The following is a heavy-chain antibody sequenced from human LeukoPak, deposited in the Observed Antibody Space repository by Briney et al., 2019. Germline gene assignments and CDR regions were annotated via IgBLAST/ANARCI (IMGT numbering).Heavy chain of an antibody. V-gene: IGHV1-69*05. CDR3: ARVLDYYYYMDV. J-gene: IGHJ6*03. D-gene: IGHD3-3*01. CDR1: GGTFSSYA. Sequence: GSSVKVSCKASGGTFSSYAITWVRQAPGQGVEWMGGIIPIFGTANYAQKFQGRVTITTDESTSTAYMKLSSLRSEDTAVYYCARVLDYYYYMDVWGKGTTVTVSS. CDR2: IIPIFGTA.